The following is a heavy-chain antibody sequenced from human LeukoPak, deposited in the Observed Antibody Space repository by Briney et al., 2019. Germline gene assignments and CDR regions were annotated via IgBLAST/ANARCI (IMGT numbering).Heavy chain of an antibody. CDR3: AVSGYDWESFHDY. CDR2: IYYSGIT. CDR1: GGSISSSNYY. Sequence: PSETLSLTCTVSGGSISSSNYYWGWIRQPPEKGLEWIGSIYYSGITYYNPSLKSRVTISVDTSKNQFSLRLSSVTAADTAVYYCAVSGYDWESFHDYWGQGILVTVSS. J-gene: IGHJ4*02. D-gene: IGHD5-12*01. V-gene: IGHV4-39*07.